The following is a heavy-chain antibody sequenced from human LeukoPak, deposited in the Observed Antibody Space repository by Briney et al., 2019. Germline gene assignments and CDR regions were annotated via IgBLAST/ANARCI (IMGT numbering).Heavy chain of an antibody. J-gene: IGHJ4*02. CDR3: ARGEMSSCWYFY. CDR1: GYTFSGYY. CDR2: MNPNSGNT. V-gene: IGHV1-8*02. D-gene: IGHD6-13*01. Sequence: ASVKVSCKASGYTFSGYYMHWVRQAPGQGLEWMGWMNPNSGNTGYAQKFQGRVTMTRNTSISTAYMELSSLRSEDTAVYYCARGEMSSCWYFYWGQGTLVTVSS.